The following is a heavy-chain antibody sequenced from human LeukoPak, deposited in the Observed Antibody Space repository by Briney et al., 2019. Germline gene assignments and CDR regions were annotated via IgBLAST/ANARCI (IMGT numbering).Heavy chain of an antibody. CDR2: ISAYNGNT. CDR3: ARGDDGWYEFDY. D-gene: IGHD6-19*01. V-gene: IGHV1-18*01. J-gene: IGHJ4*02. Sequence: EASVRVSCKASGYTFTSYGISWVRQAPGQGLEWMGWISAYNGNTNYAQKLQGRVTMTTDTSTSTTYMELRSLRSDDTAAYYCARGDDGWYEFDYWGQGTLVTVSS. CDR1: GYTFTSYG.